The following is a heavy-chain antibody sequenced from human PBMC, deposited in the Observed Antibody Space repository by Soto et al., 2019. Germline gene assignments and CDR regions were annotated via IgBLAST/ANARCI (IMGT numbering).Heavy chain of an antibody. D-gene: IGHD2-2*01. J-gene: IGHJ5*02. CDR3: AKLSCTSSTCYFPGWFVT. CDR1: GDSISVGTSF. CDR2: VYYSGSS. Sequence: SETLSLTCTVSGDSISVGTSFWSWIRQPPGKGLEWIANVYYSGSSYYNPSLKSRLTISVDTTKNQFSLQLKSMTAAATAVSYCAKLSCTSSTCYFPGWFVTLGPGTLDTVSS. V-gene: IGHV4-30-4*02.